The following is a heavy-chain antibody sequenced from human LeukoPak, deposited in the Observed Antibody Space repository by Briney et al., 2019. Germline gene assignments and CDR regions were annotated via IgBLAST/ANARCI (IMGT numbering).Heavy chain of an antibody. CDR3: ARDVGLLWFGESPAGFDY. CDR2: IWYDGSNK. J-gene: IGHJ4*02. Sequence: GGSLRLSCAASGFTFSSYGMHWVRQAPGKGLERVAVIWYDGSNKYYADSVKGRFTISRDNSKNTLYLQMNSLRAEDTAVYYCARDVGLLWFGESPAGFDYWGQGTLVTVSS. V-gene: IGHV3-33*01. D-gene: IGHD3-10*01. CDR1: GFTFSSYG.